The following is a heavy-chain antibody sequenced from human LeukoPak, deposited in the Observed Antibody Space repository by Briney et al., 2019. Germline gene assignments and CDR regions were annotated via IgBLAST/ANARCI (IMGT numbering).Heavy chain of an antibody. CDR2: IVVGSGNT. V-gene: IGHV1-58*02. CDR1: GFTFTSSA. CDR3: AAGWVCSGGSCYYYFDY. D-gene: IGHD2-15*01. J-gene: IGHJ4*02. Sequence: SVKVSCKASGFTFTSSAMQWVRQARGQRLEWIGWIVVGSGNTNYAQKFQERVTITRGMATSTAYMELSSLRSEDTAVYYCAAGWVCSGGSCYYYFDYWGQGTLVTVSS.